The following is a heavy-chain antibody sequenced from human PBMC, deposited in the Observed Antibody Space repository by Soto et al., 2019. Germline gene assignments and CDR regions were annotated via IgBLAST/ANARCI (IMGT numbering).Heavy chain of an antibody. CDR2: IIPIFGTA. D-gene: IGHD2-2*01. CDR1: GGTFSSYA. Sequence: QVQLVQSGAEVKKPGSSVKVSCKASGGTFSSYAISWVRQAPGQGLEWMGGIIPIFGTANYAQKFKGRVTITADESKITTYRELSSLRSEDTAVYYSVMSYCSSTSCYAVISGDAFEIWLQGTMVTVSS. V-gene: IGHV1-69*01. J-gene: IGHJ3*02. CDR3: VMSYCSSTSCYAVISGDAFEI.